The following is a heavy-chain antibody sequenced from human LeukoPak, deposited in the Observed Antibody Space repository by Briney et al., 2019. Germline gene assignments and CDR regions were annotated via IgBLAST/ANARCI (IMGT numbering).Heavy chain of an antibody. D-gene: IGHD3-22*01. CDR3: ARDLKAYYYDSSGYYGGFDY. CDR1: GFTFSSYS. J-gene: IGHJ4*02. V-gene: IGHV3-21*01. Sequence: PGGSLRLSCAASGFTFSSYSMNWVRQAPGKGLVWVSSISRSSSYIYYADSVKGRFTISRDNAKNSLYLQMNSLRAEDTAVYYCARDLKAYYYDSSGYYGGFDYWGQGILVTVPS. CDR2: ISRSSSYI.